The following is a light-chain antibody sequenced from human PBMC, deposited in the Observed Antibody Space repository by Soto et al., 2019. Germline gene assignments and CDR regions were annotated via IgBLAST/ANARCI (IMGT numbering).Light chain of an antibody. CDR3: QQYNSYSWT. Sequence: DIQMTQSPSTLSASVGDRVTITCRASQSISSWLAWYQQKPGKAPKLLIYKASSLESGVPSRFSGSGSGTEFTLTISSLQPDDFATDYCQQYNSYSWTVGQGTKVDIK. J-gene: IGKJ1*01. CDR1: QSISSW. CDR2: KAS. V-gene: IGKV1-5*03.